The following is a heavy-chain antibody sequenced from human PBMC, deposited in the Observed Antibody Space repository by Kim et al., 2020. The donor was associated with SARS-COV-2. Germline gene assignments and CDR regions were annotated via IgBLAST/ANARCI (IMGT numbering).Heavy chain of an antibody. J-gene: IGHJ4*02. D-gene: IGHD5-12*01. CDR2: ISAYNGNT. Sequence: ASVKVSCKASGYTFTSYGISWVRQAPGQGLEWMGWISAYNGNTNYAQKLQGRVTMTTDTSTSTAYMELRSLRSDDTAVYYCARGRIVATIADYFDYWGQGTLVTVSS. CDR3: ARGRIVATIADYFDY. V-gene: IGHV1-18*01. CDR1: GYTFTSYG.